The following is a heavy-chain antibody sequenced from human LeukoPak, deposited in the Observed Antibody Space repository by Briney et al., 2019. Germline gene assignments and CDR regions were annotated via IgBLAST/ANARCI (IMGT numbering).Heavy chain of an antibody. J-gene: IGHJ3*02. V-gene: IGHV4-31*03. D-gene: IGHD3-22*01. CDR2: IYYSGST. Sequence: SETLSLTCTVSGGSVSSGGYYWSWIRQHPGKGLEWIGYIYYSGSTYYNPSLKSRVTISVDTSKNQFSLKLSSVTAADTAVYYCARDVYYYDSSGLDAFDIWGQGTMVTVSS. CDR3: ARDVYYYDSSGLDAFDI. CDR1: GGSVSSGGYY.